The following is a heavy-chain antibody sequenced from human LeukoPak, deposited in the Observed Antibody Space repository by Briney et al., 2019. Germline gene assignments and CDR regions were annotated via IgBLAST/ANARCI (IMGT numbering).Heavy chain of an antibody. CDR1: GFTISSYA. J-gene: IGHJ6*03. CDR3: AKRPARQLATYYYSMDV. V-gene: IGHV3-23*01. CDR2: ISGSGGST. D-gene: IGHD2-2*01. Sequence: PAGSLRLSCAASGFTISSYAISWGLQPPGKRREWVSAISGSGGSTYYADSVKGRFTISRDKSKNTLYLQMNSPTAEDTAVYYCAKRPARQLATYYYSMDVWGKGTTVTVSS.